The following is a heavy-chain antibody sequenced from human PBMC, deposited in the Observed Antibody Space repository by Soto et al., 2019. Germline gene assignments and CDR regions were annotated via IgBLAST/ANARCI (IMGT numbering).Heavy chain of an antibody. Sequence: QVPLVQSGPEVKKPGASVKVSCKTSGSVFISYGISWVRQAPGHGLEWVGWISAYTGKADYAQKFQGRVTMTTETSTSTAFLELWSLRSDDTAVYYCARDQRYYGSGSYYSDNWGQGTLVTVSS. CDR2: ISAYTGKA. CDR1: GSVFISYG. V-gene: IGHV1-18*04. J-gene: IGHJ4*02. CDR3: ARDQRYYGSGSYYSDN. D-gene: IGHD3-10*01.